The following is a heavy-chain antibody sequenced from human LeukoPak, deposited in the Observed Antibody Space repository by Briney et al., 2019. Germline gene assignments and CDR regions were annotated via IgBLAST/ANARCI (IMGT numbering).Heavy chain of an antibody. V-gene: IGHV3-23*01. D-gene: IGHD2-15*01. CDR3: AKNPVVPATPT. J-gene: IGHJ4*02. CDR1: GFTFSSYA. CDR2: ISGRDGST. Sequence: PGGSLRLSCAASGFTFSSYAMSWVRQAPGKGLEWISGISGRDGSTYYVDSVKGRFTISRDNFKNTLYLQMNSLRAEDTAVYYCAKNPVVPATPTWGQGTLVTVSS.